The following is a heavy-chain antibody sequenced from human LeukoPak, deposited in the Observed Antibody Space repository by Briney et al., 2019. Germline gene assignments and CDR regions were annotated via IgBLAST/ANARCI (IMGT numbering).Heavy chain of an antibody. V-gene: IGHV2-26*01. Sequence: SGPTLVNPTGTLTLTCTVSGFSLSNARMGVSWIRQPPGKALEWLAHIFSNDENSYSTSLKSRLTISKDTSKSQVVLTMTSMDPVDTATYYCARIQYTSGWTFDYWGQGTLVTVSS. J-gene: IGHJ4*02. CDR2: IFSNDEN. CDR1: GFSLSNARMG. CDR3: ARIQYTSGWTFDY. D-gene: IGHD6-19*01.